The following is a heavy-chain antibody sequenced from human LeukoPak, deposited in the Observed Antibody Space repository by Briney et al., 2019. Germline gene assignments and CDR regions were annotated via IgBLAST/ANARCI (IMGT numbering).Heavy chain of an antibody. Sequence: GGSLRLSCAASGFTFSSYAMSWVRQAPGKGLEWVSAISGSGGSTYYADSAKGRFTISRDNSKNTPYLQMNSLRAEDTAVYYCAKGRYSYYYGMDVWGQGTTVTVSS. J-gene: IGHJ6*02. CDR3: AKGRYSYYYGMDV. V-gene: IGHV3-23*01. CDR2: ISGSGGST. CDR1: GFTFSSYA.